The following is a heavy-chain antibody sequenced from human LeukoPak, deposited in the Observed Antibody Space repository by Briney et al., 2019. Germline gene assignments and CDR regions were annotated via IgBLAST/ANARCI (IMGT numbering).Heavy chain of an antibody. Sequence: GGSLRLSCVGSGFMFSRYSMGWVRQAPGKGLEFVAHLKESGIEKEYVDSVKGRFTISRDNAENLLYLQMNSLRAEDTALYFCARWRGAQSEFDYGGQGTQVTVSS. J-gene: IGHJ4*02. CDR1: GFMFSRYS. CDR3: ARWRGAQSEFDY. D-gene: IGHD3-3*01. CDR2: LKESGIEK. V-gene: IGHV3-7*01.